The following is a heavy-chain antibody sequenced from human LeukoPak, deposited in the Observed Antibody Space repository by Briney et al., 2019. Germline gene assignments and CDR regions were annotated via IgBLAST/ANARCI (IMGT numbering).Heavy chain of an antibody. CDR1: GGTFISYA. CDR2: IIPIFGTA. Sequence: ASVKVSCKASGGTFISYAISWVRQAPGQGLEWMGGIIPIFGTANYAQKFQGRVTITADESTSTAYMELSSLRSEDTAVYYCARGIPYYDFWSGYSSSYYYYYGMDVWGQGTTVIVSS. V-gene: IGHV1-69*13. CDR3: ARGIPYYDFWSGYSSSYYYYYGMDV. J-gene: IGHJ6*02. D-gene: IGHD3-3*01.